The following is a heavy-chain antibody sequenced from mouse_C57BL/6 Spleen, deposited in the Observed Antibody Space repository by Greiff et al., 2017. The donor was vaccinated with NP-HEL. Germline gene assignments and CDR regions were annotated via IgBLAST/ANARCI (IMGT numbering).Heavy chain of an antibody. D-gene: IGHD2-1*01. Sequence: QVQLQQPGAELVMPGASVKLSCKASSYTFTSYWMHWVKQRPGQGLEWIGEIDPSDSYTNYNQKFKGKSTLTVDKSSSTAYMQLSSLTSEDSAVYYCARSYGNRFDYWGQGTTLTVSS. V-gene: IGHV1-69*01. CDR1: SYTFTSYW. CDR2: IDPSDSYT. CDR3: ARSYGNRFDY. J-gene: IGHJ2*01.